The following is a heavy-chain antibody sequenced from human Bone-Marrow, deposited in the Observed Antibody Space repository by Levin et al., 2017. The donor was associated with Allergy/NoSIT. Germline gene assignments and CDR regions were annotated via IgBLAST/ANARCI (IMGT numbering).Heavy chain of an antibody. V-gene: IGHV3-74*03. J-gene: IGHJ5*02. D-gene: IGHD6-19*01. CDR1: GFNLRTYR. CDR2: IHYDGTTT. CDR3: TRERVQIGSESGWFDP. Sequence: QTGGSLRLSCAASGFNLRTYRMHWVRQAPGKGLMWVSGIHYDGTTTTYADSVKGRFTISRDSANNTLFLQLDSLRVEDTAIYYCTRERVQIGSESGWFDPWGQGTLVTVSS.